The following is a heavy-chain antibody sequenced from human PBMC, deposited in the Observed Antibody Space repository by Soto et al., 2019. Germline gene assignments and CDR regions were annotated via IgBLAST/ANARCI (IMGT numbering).Heavy chain of an antibody. CDR2: ISGGIGST. J-gene: IGHJ4*02. CDR3: AKGAARYFDY. Sequence: EVQLLESGGGLVQPGGSLRLSCVASGFSLGTYAMPWVRQVPGKGLEWVSTISGGIGSTFYADSVKGRFTISRDISKKMLFLHMNGLRGEDTGTYYCAKGAARYFDYWGRGTLVTVSS. CDR1: GFSLGTYA. V-gene: IGHV3-23*01. D-gene: IGHD1-26*01.